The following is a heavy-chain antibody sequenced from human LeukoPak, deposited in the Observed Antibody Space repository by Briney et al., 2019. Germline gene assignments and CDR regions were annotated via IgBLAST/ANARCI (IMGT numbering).Heavy chain of an antibody. V-gene: IGHV3-9*01. J-gene: IGHJ6*03. D-gene: IGHD5-12*01. CDR2: ISWNSGST. Sequence: PGRSLRLSCAASGFTFDDYAMHWVRQAPGKGLEWVSGISWNSGSTGYADSVKGRFTISRDNAKNSLYLQMNSLRAEDKALYYCAKDRRYDWYYYYMDVWGKGTTVTVSS. CDR3: AKDRRYDWYYYYMDV. CDR1: GFTFDDYA.